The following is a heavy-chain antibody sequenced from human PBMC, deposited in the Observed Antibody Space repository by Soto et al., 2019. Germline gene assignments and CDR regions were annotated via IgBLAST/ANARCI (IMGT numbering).Heavy chain of an antibody. V-gene: IGHV1-46*01. CDR3: ARGRGVGAQLDY. CDR2: INPSGDAT. D-gene: IGHD1-26*01. CDR1: GYPFTAYC. J-gene: IGHJ4*02. Sequence: ASVKVSCKAFGYPFTAYCVQWVRQAPGQGLEWMGVINPSGDATTLAQRIKGRVTITKDTPASTVYMEMSSLRSEDSAVYYCARGRGVGAQLDYWGQGTLVTVSS.